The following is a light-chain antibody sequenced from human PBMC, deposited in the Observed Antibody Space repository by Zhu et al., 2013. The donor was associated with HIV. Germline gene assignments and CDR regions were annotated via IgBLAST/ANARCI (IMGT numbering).Light chain of an antibody. CDR2: GAS. J-gene: IGKJ3*01. CDR1: QSVSSN. CDR3: QQYDTSPEVT. V-gene: IGKV3-20*01. Sequence: EIVMTQSPATLSVSPGERATISCRASQSVSSNLAWYHQIPGQAPRLLIYGASSRATGIPDRFSGSGSGTHFTLTITGLEPEDLGVYYCQQYDTSPEVTFGPGTRVEIK.